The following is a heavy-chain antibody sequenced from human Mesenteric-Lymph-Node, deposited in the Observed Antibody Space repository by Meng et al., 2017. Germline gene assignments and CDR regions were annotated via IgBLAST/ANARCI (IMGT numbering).Heavy chain of an antibody. CDR1: GFTFSNYW. V-gene: IGHV3-7*01. D-gene: IGHD1-26*01. Sequence: GESLKISCGVSGFTFSNYWMGWVRQAPGKGLEWVANIDRDGSGKYYVDSMKGRFTVSRDNAKNSMYLQMSSLRAEDTAVYYCARWGIEGTKDYWGQGTLVTVSS. CDR2: IDRDGSGK. CDR3: ARWGIEGTKDY. J-gene: IGHJ4*02.